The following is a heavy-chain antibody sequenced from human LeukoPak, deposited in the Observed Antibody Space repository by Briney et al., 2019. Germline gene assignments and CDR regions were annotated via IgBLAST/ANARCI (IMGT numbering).Heavy chain of an antibody. V-gene: IGHV4-39*01. CDR3: ARLVRYVSGSPKRFDY. CDR1: GGSIRSSSYY. D-gene: IGHD3-10*01. CDR2: IYYSGST. J-gene: IGHJ4*02. Sequence: SETLSLTCTLSGGSIRSSSYYWGWIRQPPGKGLEWIGSIYYSGSTYYNPSLKSRVTISVDTSKNQFSLKLSSVTAADTAVYYCARLVRYVSGSPKRFDYWGQGTLVTVSS.